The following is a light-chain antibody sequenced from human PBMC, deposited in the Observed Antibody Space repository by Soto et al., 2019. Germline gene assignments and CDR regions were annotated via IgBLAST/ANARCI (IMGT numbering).Light chain of an antibody. CDR2: EVS. CDR1: NSDVASYNL. CDR3: CSYAGSRTFVV. Sequence: QSVLTQPASVSGSPGQSITISCTGTNSDVASYNLVSWYQQHPGKAPKLMIYEVSKRPSGVSNRFSGSKSGNTASLTISGLQAEDEADYYCCSYAGSRTFVVFGGGTQLTVL. V-gene: IGLV2-23*02. J-gene: IGLJ2*01.